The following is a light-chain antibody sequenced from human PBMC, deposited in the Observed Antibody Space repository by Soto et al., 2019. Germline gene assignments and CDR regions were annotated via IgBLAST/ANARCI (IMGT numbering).Light chain of an antibody. CDR3: HQYGSSPRT. CDR1: QNGGSY. V-gene: IGKV3-20*01. CDR2: AAS. Sequence: IALTQSPGTLSLSPGKRASLSCRASQNGGSYLDWYQQKPGQAPRLLIYAASSRATGIPARFSGSGSRTDFTLTISRLEPEDFAVYYCHQYGSSPRTFGQGTKVDIK. J-gene: IGKJ1*01.